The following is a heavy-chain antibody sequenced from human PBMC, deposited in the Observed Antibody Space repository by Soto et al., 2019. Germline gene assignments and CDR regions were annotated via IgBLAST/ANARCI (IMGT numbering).Heavy chain of an antibody. CDR3: SSESYGDYLRYVGP. V-gene: IGHV4-30-2*01. CDR1: GDTISTGGYS. D-gene: IGHD4-17*01. J-gene: IGHJ5*02. Sequence: QLQLQESGSRLVKSSETLSLTRSVSGDTISTGGYSWAWIRQPPGKALEWIGHTYHSGNPYYNPSLKRRLIKSVDKTRNQSSLKVSSVTAADTAVDSWSSESYGDYLRYVGPWAQGKQVTVS. CDR2: TYHSGNP.